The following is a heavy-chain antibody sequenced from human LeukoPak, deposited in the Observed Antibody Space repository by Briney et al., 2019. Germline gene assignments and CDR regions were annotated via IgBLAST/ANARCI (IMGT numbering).Heavy chain of an antibody. J-gene: IGHJ6*03. Sequence: PSETLSLTCAVCGGYFSGYYWRGLRQPPGKGLEWMGEINHSGSTNYNPSPMSVVTISVATSKNQFSLKLSSVTAAGTAVYYCASTGHVLRCLEWLLGSESEPRAHYYYMDVWGKGTTVTVSS. CDR1: GGYFSGYY. CDR3: ASTGHVLRCLEWLLGSESEPRAHYYYMDV. V-gene: IGHV4-34*01. CDR2: INHSGST. D-gene: IGHD3-3*01.